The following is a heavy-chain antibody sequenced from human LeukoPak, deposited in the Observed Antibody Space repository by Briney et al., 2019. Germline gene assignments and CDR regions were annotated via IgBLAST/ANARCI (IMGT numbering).Heavy chain of an antibody. CDR1: GGSLNPYY. D-gene: IGHD1-26*01. Sequence: SETLSLTCTVSGGSLNPYYWSWIRQPSGKGLEWIGRIYFSGNTHFIPSLQSRVAMSVDTSKNQFSLKLSSVTAADTAVYYCARTSASGATYFDYWGRGTLVTVSS. CDR2: IYFSGNT. J-gene: IGHJ4*02. V-gene: IGHV4-4*07. CDR3: ARTSASGATYFDY.